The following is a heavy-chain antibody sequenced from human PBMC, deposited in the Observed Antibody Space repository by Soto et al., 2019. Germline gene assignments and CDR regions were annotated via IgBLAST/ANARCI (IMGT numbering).Heavy chain of an antibody. CDR2: VHYSGST. D-gene: IGHD3-22*01. V-gene: IGHV4-39*01. J-gene: IGHJ4*02. Sequence: ETLSLTCTVYGGSISSGSYYWVWIRQPPGKGLEWIGSVHYSGSTYDKPSLKSRVAMSTDTSKNQFSLKLSSVTAADTAVYYCARLYFDSSGYYWFDYWGQGTLVTV. CDR1: GGSISSGSYY. CDR3: ARLYFDSSGYYWFDY.